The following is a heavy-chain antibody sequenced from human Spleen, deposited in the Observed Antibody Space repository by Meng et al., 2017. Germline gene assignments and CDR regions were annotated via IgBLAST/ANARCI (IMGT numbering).Heavy chain of an antibody. CDR1: GDSVSSNTAA. D-gene: IGHD6-19*01. CDR3: ARYPGWTLDY. Sequence: QVQLQQSGPELVNPSQPHPLHCAISGDSVSSNTAAWNWFRQSPSRGLEWLGRTYYRSMWYFDYVPSVTGRITVNPDTPNNQFSLHLSSVTPDDTGIYYCARYPGWTLDYWGQGILVTVSS. V-gene: IGHV6-1*01. CDR2: TYYRSMWYF. J-gene: IGHJ4*02.